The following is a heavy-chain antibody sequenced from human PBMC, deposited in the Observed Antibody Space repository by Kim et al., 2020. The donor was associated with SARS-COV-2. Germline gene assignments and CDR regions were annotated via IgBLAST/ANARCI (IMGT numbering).Heavy chain of an antibody. Sequence: NPSLKSRVTTSVDTSKNQFSLKLSSVTAADTAVYYCARRVVVPAAMAFDYWGQGTLVTVSS. J-gene: IGHJ4*02. V-gene: IGHV4-31*02. D-gene: IGHD2-2*01. CDR3: ARRVVVPAAMAFDY.